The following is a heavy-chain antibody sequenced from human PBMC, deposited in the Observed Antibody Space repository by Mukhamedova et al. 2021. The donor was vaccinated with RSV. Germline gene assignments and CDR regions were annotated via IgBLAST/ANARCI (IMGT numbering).Heavy chain of an antibody. CDR2: ISSSSSYI. J-gene: IGHJ6*02. Sequence: GKGLEWVSSISSSSSYIYYADSVKGRFTISRDNAKNSLYLQMNSLRAGDTAVYYCARDLLGSGWYNYYGMDVWGQGTTVTVSS. CDR3: ARDLLGSGWYNYYGMDV. D-gene: IGHD6-19*01. V-gene: IGHV3-21*01.